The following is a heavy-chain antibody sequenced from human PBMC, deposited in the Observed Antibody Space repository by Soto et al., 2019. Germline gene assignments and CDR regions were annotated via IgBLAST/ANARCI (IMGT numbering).Heavy chain of an antibody. V-gene: IGHV4-61*01. Sequence: PSDTPTLTCIVSADSVTNETYYWSWIRQRPGKGLEWIGYIHYSGATNYHPSLKSRATMSVDASKDQFSLRLRSVTAADTALYYCARDSYDYLSGNHHFAQDWGRGIMVT. D-gene: IGHD3-16*01. CDR1: ADSVTNETYY. CDR2: IHYSGAT. CDR3: ARDSYDYLSGNHHFAQD. J-gene: IGHJ1*01.